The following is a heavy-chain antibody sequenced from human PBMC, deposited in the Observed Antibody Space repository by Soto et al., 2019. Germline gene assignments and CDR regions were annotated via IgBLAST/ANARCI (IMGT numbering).Heavy chain of an antibody. CDR1: GGSISSSSYY. CDR3: ALLRRRGYYYYGMDV. CDR2: IYYSGST. V-gene: IGHV4-39*01. J-gene: IGHJ6*02. D-gene: IGHD1-26*01. Sequence: QLQLQESGPGLVKPSETLSLTCTVSGGSISSSSYYWGWIRQPPGKGLEWIGSIYYSGSTYYNPSLKSRVTISVDTSKNQFSLKLSSVTAADTAVYYCALLRRRGYYYYGMDVWGQGTTVTVSS.